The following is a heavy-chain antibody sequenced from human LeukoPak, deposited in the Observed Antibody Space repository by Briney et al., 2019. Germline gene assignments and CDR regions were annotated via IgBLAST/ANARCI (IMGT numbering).Heavy chain of an antibody. Sequence: ASVKVSCKASGYTFTSYGISWVRQAPGQGLEWMGWISAYNGNTNFAQKLQSRVTMTTDTSTSTAYMELRSLRSDDTAVYYCARVPAAFRAQLAFDSWGQGTMVTVSS. J-gene: IGHJ3*02. D-gene: IGHD1-1*01. CDR3: ARVPAAFRAQLAFDS. CDR1: GYTFTSYG. CDR2: ISAYNGNT. V-gene: IGHV1-18*01.